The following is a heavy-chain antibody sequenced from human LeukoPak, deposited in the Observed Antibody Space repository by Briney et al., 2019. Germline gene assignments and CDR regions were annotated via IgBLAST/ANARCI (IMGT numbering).Heavy chain of an antibody. CDR1: GYSFSGYG. V-gene: IGHV7-4-1*02. D-gene: IGHD6-6*01. J-gene: IGHJ4*02. CDR2: INTNTGNP. Sequence: HGASVKVSCKASGYSFSGYGMLWVRQAPGQGLEYMGWINTNTGNPTYGQGFTGRFVFSLDTSVNTAYLQISSLMAEDIAVYYCARAGAARLSHDYWGQGTLVSVSS. CDR3: ARAGAARLSHDY.